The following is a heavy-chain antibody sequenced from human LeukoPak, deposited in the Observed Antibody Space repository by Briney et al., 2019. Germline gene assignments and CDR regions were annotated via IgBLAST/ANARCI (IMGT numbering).Heavy chain of an antibody. D-gene: IGHD3-10*01. J-gene: IGHJ5*02. CDR2: INHSGST. CDR1: GGSFSGYY. CDR3: ARGPRMTMVRGVYWFDP. V-gene: IGHV4-34*01. Sequence: PSETLSLTCAVYGGSFSGYYWSWIRQPPGKGLEWIGEINHSGSTNYNPSLKSRVTISVDTSKNQFSLKLSSVTAADTAVYYCARGPRMTMVRGVYWFDPWGQGTLVTVSS.